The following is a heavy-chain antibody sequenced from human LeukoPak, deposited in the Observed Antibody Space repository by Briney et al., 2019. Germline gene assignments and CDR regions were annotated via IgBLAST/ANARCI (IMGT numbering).Heavy chain of an antibody. D-gene: IGHD3-10*01. CDR2: IYSGGST. CDR3: ARSGMVRGVVADYYYYYMDV. J-gene: IGHJ6*03. Sequence: GGSLRLSCAASGFTVSSNYMSWVRQAPGKGLEWVSVIYSGGSTYYADSVKGRFTIYRDNSKNTLYLQMNSLRAEDTAVYYCARSGMVRGVVADYYYYYMDVWGKGTTVTISS. CDR1: GFTVSSNY. V-gene: IGHV3-66*01.